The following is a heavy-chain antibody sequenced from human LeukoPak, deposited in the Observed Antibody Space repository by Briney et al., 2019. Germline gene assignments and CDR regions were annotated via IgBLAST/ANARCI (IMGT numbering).Heavy chain of an antibody. D-gene: IGHD3-22*01. CDR3: ARGYYDSSGYYATSWYNWFDP. J-gene: IGHJ5*02. CDR2: ISYDGSNK. Sequence: GRSLRLSCAASGFTFSSYAMHWVRQAPGKGLEWVAVISYDGSNKYYADSVKGRFTISRDNSKNTLYLQMNSLRAEDTAVYYCARGYYDSSGYYATSWYNWFDPWGQGTLVTVSS. V-gene: IGHV3-30*04. CDR1: GFTFSSYA.